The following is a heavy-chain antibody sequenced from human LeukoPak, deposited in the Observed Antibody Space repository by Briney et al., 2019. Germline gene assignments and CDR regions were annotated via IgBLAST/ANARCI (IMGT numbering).Heavy chain of an antibody. CDR2: ISWNSGSI. CDR1: GFTFDDYA. V-gene: IGHV3-9*01. CDR3: ARTHVDNGAFDI. Sequence: GRSLRLSCAASGFTFDDYAMHWVRQAPGKGLEWVSGISWNSGSIGYADSVKGRFTISRDNAKNSLYLQMNSLRAEDTAVYYCARTHVDNGAFDIWGQGTMVTVSS. D-gene: IGHD5-12*01. J-gene: IGHJ3*02.